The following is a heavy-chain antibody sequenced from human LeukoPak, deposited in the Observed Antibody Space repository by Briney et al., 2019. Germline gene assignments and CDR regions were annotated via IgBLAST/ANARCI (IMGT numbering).Heavy chain of an antibody. CDR2: IYPGGSDT. CDR1: GYSFTSYW. D-gene: IGHD2-15*01. J-gene: IGHJ4*02. V-gene: IGHV5-51*01. Sequence: GESLKISCKGSGYSFTSYWIGWVRQMPGKGLEWMGIIYPGGSDTRYSPSFQGQVTISADKSISTAYLQWSSLKASDTAMYYCARRTYCSGGSCTYYFDYWGQGTLVTVSS. CDR3: ARRTYCSGGSCTYYFDY.